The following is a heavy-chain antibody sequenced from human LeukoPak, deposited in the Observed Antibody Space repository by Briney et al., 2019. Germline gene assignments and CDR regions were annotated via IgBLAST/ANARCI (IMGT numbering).Heavy chain of an antibody. CDR2: ISGSGGST. CDR1: GFTFSGHD. CDR3: AKEGRGIFDY. J-gene: IGHJ4*02. D-gene: IGHD3-10*01. V-gene: IGHV3-23*01. Sequence: PGGSLRLSCAASGFTFSGHDMSWVRQAPGKGLEWVSAISGSGGSTYYADSVKGRFTISRDNSKNTLYLQMNSLRAKDTAVFYCAKEGRGIFDYWGQGTLVTVSS.